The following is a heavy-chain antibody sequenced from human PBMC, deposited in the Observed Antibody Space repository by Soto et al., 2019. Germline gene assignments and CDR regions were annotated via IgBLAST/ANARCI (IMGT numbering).Heavy chain of an antibody. D-gene: IGHD2-15*01. CDR2: ITNRGRHT. J-gene: IGHJ5*01. CDR3: TRAHEVAWFDS. Sequence: PGWSLRLSCTASVFSFIWYTMNWCLQPPGKGRQWVASITNRGRHTYSAYSVKGRFTISRDNDKNSLYLHMNHLRAADTATYYCTRAHEVAWFDSWGLGTLVTVSS. V-gene: IGHV3-21*06. CDR1: VFSFIWYT.